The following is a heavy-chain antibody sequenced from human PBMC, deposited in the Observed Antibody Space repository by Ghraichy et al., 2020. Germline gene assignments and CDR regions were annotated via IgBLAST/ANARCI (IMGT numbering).Heavy chain of an antibody. CDR2: IWYDGSNK. Sequence: GGSLRLSCAASGFTFSSYGMHWVRQAPGKGLEWVAVIWYDGSNKYYADSVKGRFTISRDNSKNTLYLQMNSLRAEDTAVYYCARDREPSYYDILTGYSWSRVGASYAFDIWGQGTMVTVSS. V-gene: IGHV3-33*01. CDR1: GFTFSSYG. D-gene: IGHD3-9*01. J-gene: IGHJ3*02. CDR3: ARDREPSYYDILTGYSWSRVGASYAFDI.